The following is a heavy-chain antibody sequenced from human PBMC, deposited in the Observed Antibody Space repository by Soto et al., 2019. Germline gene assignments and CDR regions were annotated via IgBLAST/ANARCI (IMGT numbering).Heavy chain of an antibody. CDR3: AIQDGGVVY. V-gene: IGHV4-30-2*04. CDR1: YS. J-gene: IGHJ4*02. CDR2: IYHSGST. D-gene: IGHD3-16*01. Sequence: YSWSWIRQPPGKGLEWIGYIYHSGSTYYNPSLKSRFTISVDTSKSQLSLKLSSVTAADTAVYSCAIQDGGVVYWGQGTLVTVSS.